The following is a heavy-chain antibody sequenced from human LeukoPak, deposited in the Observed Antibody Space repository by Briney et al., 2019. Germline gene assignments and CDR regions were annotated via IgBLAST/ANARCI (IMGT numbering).Heavy chain of an antibody. CDR3: AIQLGIENGMDV. CDR2: IYSGGST. Sequence: PGGSLRLSCAASGFTVSSNYMSWVRQAPGKGLEWVSVIYSGGSTYYADSVKGRFTISRDNSKNTLYLLMNRLRAEDTAVYYCAIQLGIENGMDVWGQGTTVTVSS. D-gene: IGHD7-27*01. V-gene: IGHV3-66*04. CDR1: GFTVSSNY. J-gene: IGHJ6*02.